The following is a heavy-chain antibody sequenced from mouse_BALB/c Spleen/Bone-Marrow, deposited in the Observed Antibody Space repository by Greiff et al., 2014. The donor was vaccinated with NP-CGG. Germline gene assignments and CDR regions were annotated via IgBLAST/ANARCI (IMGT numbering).Heavy chain of an antibody. CDR3: ARDGGY. Sequence: VQLQQSGAELVRPGASVKLSCKASGYTFTSYWINWVKQRPGQGLEWIGCIFPSDSYTNFNQKFKDKATLTVDKSSSTAYMQLSSPTSEDSAVYYCARDGGYWGQGTTLTLSS. CDR1: GYTFTSYW. J-gene: IGHJ2*01. CDR2: IFPSDSYT. V-gene: IGHV1-69*02. D-gene: IGHD2-3*01.